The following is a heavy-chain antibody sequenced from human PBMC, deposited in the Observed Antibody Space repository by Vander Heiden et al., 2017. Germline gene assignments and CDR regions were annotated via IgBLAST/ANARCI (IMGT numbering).Heavy chain of an antibody. CDR2: ISYDGSNK. Sequence: QVQLVESGGGVVQPGRSLRLPCAASAFTFSSYAMHWVRQATGKGLEWVAVISYDGSNKYYADSVKGRFTISRDNYKNTLYLQMNSLRAEDTAVYYCAKRVFDYWGQGTLGTVSA. V-gene: IGHV3-30-3*01. CDR1: AFTFSSYA. J-gene: IGHJ4*02. D-gene: IGHD6-6*01. CDR3: AKRVFDY.